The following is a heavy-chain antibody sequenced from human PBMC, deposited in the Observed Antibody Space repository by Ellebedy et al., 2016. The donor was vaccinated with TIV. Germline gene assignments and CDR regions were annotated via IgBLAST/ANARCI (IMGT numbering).Heavy chain of an antibody. CDR2: IFPGDSQT. CDR3: ARHVSTPVWSYDY. CDR1: GYGFPGHW. J-gene: IGHJ4*02. D-gene: IGHD2-15*01. V-gene: IGHV5-51*01. Sequence: GESLKISCKASGYGFPGHWNAWVRQMPGKGLEWMWIIFPGDSQTKYGPYFQGQVTISADKSINTAYLQWSSLKASDTAMYYCARHVSTPVWSYDYWGQGALVTVSS.